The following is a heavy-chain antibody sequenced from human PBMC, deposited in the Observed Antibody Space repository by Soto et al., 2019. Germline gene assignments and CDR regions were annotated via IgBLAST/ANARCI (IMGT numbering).Heavy chain of an antibody. CDR3: AREALYSSGWYYSDY. CDR2: ISAYNGNT. V-gene: IGHV1-18*01. CDR1: GYTFNTYG. Sequence: ASVKVSCKASGYTFNTYGINWVRQAPGQGLEWMGWISAYNGNTNYAEKVRGRVTMTTDTSTSTAYMELRSLRSDDTAVYYCAREALYSSGWYYSDYGGQGTPVTVSS. D-gene: IGHD6-13*01. J-gene: IGHJ4*02.